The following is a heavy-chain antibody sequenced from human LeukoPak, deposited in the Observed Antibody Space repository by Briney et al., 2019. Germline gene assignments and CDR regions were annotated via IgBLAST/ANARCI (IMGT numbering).Heavy chain of an antibody. D-gene: IGHD6-19*01. J-gene: IGHJ3*02. Sequence: PSETLSLTCAVYGGSFSGYYWSWIRQPPGKGLEWIGEINHSGSTNYNPSLKSRVTMSVDTSKNQFSLKLSSVTAADTAVYYCARDLAVAGTADAFDIWGQGTMVTVSS. CDR1: GGSFSGYY. CDR3: ARDLAVAGTADAFDI. V-gene: IGHV4-34*01. CDR2: INHSGST.